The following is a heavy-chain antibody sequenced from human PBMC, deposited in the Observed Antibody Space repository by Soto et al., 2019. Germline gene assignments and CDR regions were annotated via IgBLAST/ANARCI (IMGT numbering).Heavy chain of an antibody. Sequence: PSETLSLTCTVSGGSISSGGYYWSWIRQHPGKGLEWIGYIYYSGSTYYNPSLKSRVTISVDTSKNQFSLKLSSVTAADTAVYYCARFRITMVRGVIGDAFDIWGQGTMVTVSS. CDR3: ARFRITMVRGVIGDAFDI. CDR1: GGSISSGGYY. J-gene: IGHJ3*02. V-gene: IGHV4-30-4*08. D-gene: IGHD3-10*01. CDR2: IYYSGST.